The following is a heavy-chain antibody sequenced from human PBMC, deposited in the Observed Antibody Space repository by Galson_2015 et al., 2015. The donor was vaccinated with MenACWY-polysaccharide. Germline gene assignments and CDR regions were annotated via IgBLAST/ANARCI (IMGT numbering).Heavy chain of an antibody. Sequence: SLRLSCAASGFTFSSYWMSWVRQAPGKGLEWVANIKQDGSEKYYVDSVKGRFTISRDNAKNLLYLQMNSLRAEDTAVYYCARDDRRVRGVFNWFDPWGQGTLVTVSS. D-gene: IGHD3-10*01. CDR3: ARDDRRVRGVFNWFDP. CDR2: IKQDGSEK. V-gene: IGHV3-7*01. CDR1: GFTFSSYW. J-gene: IGHJ5*02.